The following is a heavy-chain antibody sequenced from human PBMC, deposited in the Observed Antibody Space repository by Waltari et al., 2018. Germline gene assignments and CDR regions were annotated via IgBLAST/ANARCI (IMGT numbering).Heavy chain of an antibody. CDR2: INPDGSST. V-gene: IGHV3-74*01. CDR3: TTDLTGYSDY. Sequence: EVQLVVSGEGLLQPGGSLRLSCDASGFTLSPYWMHWVRQPPGKGLVWVSRINPDGSSTSYADSVKGRFTISRDNAKNTLYMQMNSLRAEDTAVYYCTTDLTGYSDYWGQGTLVTVSS. J-gene: IGHJ4*02. CDR1: GFTLSPYW. D-gene: IGHD3-9*01.